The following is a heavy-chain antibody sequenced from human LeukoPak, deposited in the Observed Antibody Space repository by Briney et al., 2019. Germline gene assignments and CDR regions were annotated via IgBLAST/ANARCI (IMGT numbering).Heavy chain of an antibody. Sequence: GGSLRLSCTASGFTFGDYAMSWVRQAPGKGLEWVGFIRSKAYGGTTEYAASVKGRFTISRDDSKSIAYLQMNSLKTEDTAVYYCTTQAYYDFWSGYYSGMGEFDYWGQGTLVTVSS. CDR3: TTQAYYDFWSGYYSGMGEFDY. J-gene: IGHJ4*02. D-gene: IGHD3-3*01. CDR1: GFTFGDYA. V-gene: IGHV3-49*04. CDR2: IRSKAYGGTT.